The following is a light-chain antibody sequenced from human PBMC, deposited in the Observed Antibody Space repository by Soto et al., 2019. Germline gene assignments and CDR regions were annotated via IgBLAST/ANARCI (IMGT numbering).Light chain of an antibody. V-gene: IGKV1-5*01. J-gene: IGKJ1*01. CDR2: DAS. CDR3: QQYNSYSRT. Sequence: DIQLTQPHSTLSASVVDRITINCGASQSISSWLAWYQQKPGKAPKLLIYDASSLESGVPSRFSGSGSGTEFTLTISSLQPDDFATYYCQQYNSYSRTFGQGTKVDIK. CDR1: QSISSW.